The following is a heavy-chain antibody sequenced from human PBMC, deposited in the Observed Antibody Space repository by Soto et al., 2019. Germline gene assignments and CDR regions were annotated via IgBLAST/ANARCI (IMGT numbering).Heavy chain of an antibody. Sequence: QVQLVESGGGVVQPGRSLRLSCAASGFTFCSYGMHWVRQAPGKGLEWVAVISYDGSNKYYADSVKGRFTISRDNSKNTLYLQMNSLRAEDTAVYYCAKGSLPVGASLFDYWGQGTLVTVSS. J-gene: IGHJ4*02. CDR1: GFTFCSYG. D-gene: IGHD1-26*01. V-gene: IGHV3-30*18. CDR3: AKGSLPVGASLFDY. CDR2: ISYDGSNK.